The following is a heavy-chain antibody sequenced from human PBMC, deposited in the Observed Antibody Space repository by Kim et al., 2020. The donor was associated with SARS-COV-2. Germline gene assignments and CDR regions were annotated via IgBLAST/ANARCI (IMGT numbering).Heavy chain of an antibody. J-gene: IGHJ3*02. CDR2: IYYSGST. CDR1: GGSISSYY. CDR3: AREIWYYDSQDAFDI. Sequence: SETLSLTCTVSGGSISSYYWSWIRQPPGKGLEWIGYIYYSGSTNYNPSLKSRVTISVDTSKNQFSLKLSSVTAADTAVYYCAREIWYYDSQDAFDIWGQGTMVTVSS. D-gene: IGHD3-22*01. V-gene: IGHV4-59*01.